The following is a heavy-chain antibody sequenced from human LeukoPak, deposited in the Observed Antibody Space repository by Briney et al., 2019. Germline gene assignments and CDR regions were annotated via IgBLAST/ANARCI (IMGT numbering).Heavy chain of an antibody. CDR3: ARDEDSAWFDP. V-gene: IGHV4-30-4*08. J-gene: IGHJ5*02. CDR2: IYYSGST. CDR1: GGSISSGDYY. Sequence: SETLSLTCTVSGGSISSGDYYWSWIRQPPGKGLEWIGYIYYSGSTYYNPSLKSRVTISVDTSKNQFSLKLSSVTAADTAVYYCARDEDSAWFDPWGQGTLVTVSS. D-gene: IGHD2-15*01.